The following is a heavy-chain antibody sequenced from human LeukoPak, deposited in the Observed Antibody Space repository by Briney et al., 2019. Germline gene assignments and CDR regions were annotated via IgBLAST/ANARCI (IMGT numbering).Heavy chain of an antibody. CDR1: GGSISNYY. V-gene: IGHV4-59*12. Sequence: SETLSLTCTVSGGSISNYYWSWIRQPPGKGLEWIGYIYYSGSTYYNPSLKSRVTISVDTSKNQFSLKLSSVTAADTAVYYCARDLGAAAGYYFDYWGQGTLVTVSS. CDR3: ARDLGAAAGYYFDY. D-gene: IGHD6-13*01. J-gene: IGHJ4*02. CDR2: IYYSGST.